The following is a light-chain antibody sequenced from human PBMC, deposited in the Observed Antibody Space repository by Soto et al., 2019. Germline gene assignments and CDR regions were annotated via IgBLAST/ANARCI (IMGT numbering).Light chain of an antibody. Sequence: DIQMTQSPSTLSASVGDRVTITCRASQSMSNWLAWYQQKPGKAPKVLIYDASTLESGVPSRFIGSGSGTEFTLTISSLQAEDVAVYYCQQYYSIPLTFGGGTKVEIK. V-gene: IGKV1-5*01. CDR3: QQYYSIPLT. J-gene: IGKJ4*01. CDR2: DAS. CDR1: QSMSNW.